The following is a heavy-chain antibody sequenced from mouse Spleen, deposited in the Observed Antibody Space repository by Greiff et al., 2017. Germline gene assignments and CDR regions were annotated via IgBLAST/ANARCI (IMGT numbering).Heavy chain of an antibody. Sequence: VQLQQPGAELVKPGASVKLSCKASGYTFTSYCMHWVKQRPGQGLEWIGMIHPNSGSTNYNEKFKSKATLTVDKSSSTAYMQLSSLTSEDSAVYYCARRMMIKTWGFAYRGQGTLVTVAA. V-gene: IGHV1-64*01. CDR1: GYTFTSYC. CDR2: IHPNSGST. CDR3: ARRMMIKTWGFAY. D-gene: IGHD2-4*01. J-gene: IGHJ3*01.